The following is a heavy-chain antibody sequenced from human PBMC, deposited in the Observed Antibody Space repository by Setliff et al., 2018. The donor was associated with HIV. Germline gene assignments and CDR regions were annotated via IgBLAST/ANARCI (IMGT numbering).Heavy chain of an antibody. Sequence: SETLSLTCTVSGGSISSNNYYWGWIRQPPGKGLEWIGSIFYSETVYYGGRTYYSPSLKSRVTISVDTSKSQFSLKLSSVTAANTAVYYCARGVPLLPPHYWGQGTLVTVSS. D-gene: IGHD2-21*02. CDR1: GGSISSNNYY. V-gene: IGHV4-39*07. J-gene: IGHJ4*02. CDR2: IFYSETVYYGGRT. CDR3: ARGVPLLPPHY.